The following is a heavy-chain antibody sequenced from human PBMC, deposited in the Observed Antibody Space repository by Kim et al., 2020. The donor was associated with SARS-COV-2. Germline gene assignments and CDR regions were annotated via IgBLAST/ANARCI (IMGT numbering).Heavy chain of an antibody. V-gene: IGHV1-69*13. J-gene: IGHJ3*02. CDR2: IIPIFGTA. D-gene: IGHD2-2*01. Sequence: SVKVSCKASGGTFSSYAISWVRQAPGQGLEWMGGIIPIFGTANYAQKFQGRVTITADESTSTAYMELSSLRSEDTAVYYCARERAYLSHYRPTKDAFDIWGQGTMVTVSS. CDR1: GGTFSSYA. CDR3: ARERAYLSHYRPTKDAFDI.